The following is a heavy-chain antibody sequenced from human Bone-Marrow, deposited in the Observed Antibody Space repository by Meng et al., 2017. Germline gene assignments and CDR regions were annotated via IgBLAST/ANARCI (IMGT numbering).Heavy chain of an antibody. CDR3: ARAGSGIVVVLDP. Sequence: LALQASGPGLVKPSGTPSLTCPVSAGSISSSGYYWGSIRKPPGKGLEWIGSIYYSGSTYYNPSLKSRVTISVDTSKNQFSLKLSSVTAADTAVYYCARAGSGIVVVLDPWGQGTLVTVSS. J-gene: IGHJ5*02. CDR1: AGSISSSGYY. CDR2: IYYSGST. V-gene: IGHV4-39*07. D-gene: IGHD2-2*01.